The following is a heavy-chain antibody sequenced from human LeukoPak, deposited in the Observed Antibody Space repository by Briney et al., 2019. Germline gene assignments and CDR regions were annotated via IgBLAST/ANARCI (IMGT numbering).Heavy chain of an antibody. CDR3: AADLSAYYDFWSGEYAFDI. CDR1: GVTFTSSA. CDR2: IVVGSGNT. J-gene: IGHJ3*02. D-gene: IGHD3-3*01. Sequence: SVKVSCKASGVTFTSSAMQWVRQARGQRLEWIGWIVVGSGNTNYAQKFQERVTITRDMSTSTAYMELSSLRSEDTAVYYCAADLSAYYDFWSGEYAFDIWGQGTMVTVSS. V-gene: IGHV1-58*02.